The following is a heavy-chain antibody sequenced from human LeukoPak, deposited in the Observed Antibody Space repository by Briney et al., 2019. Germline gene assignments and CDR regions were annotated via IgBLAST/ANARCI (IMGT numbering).Heavy chain of an antibody. J-gene: IGHJ4*02. CDR1: GFTFSSYA. V-gene: IGHV3-23*01. D-gene: IGHD1-26*01. Sequence: GGSLRLSCAASGFTFSSYAMSWVRQAPGKGLEWVSAISGSGGSTYYADSVKGRFTISRDNSKNTLYLQMNSLRAEDTAVYYRAKEPSWGLSGSYEDYWGQGTLVTVSS. CDR2: ISGSGGST. CDR3: AKEPSWGLSGSYEDY.